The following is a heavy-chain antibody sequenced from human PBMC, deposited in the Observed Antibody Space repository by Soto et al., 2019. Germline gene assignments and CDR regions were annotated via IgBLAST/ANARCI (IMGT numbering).Heavy chain of an antibody. CDR2: ISYDGSNK. J-gene: IGHJ6*02. Sequence: GGSLRLSCAASGFTFRSYAMHWVRQAPGKGLEWVAVISYDGSNKYYADSVKGRFTISRDNSKNTLYLQMNSLRAEDTAVYYCARDLLWCSSTSCYTDYYYYYGMDVWGQGTTVTVSS. D-gene: IGHD2-2*02. CDR1: GFTFRSYA. CDR3: ARDLLWCSSTSCYTDYYYYYGMDV. V-gene: IGHV3-30-3*01.